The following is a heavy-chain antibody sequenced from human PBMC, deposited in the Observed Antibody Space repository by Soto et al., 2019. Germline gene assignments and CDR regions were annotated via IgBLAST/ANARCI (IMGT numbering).Heavy chain of an antibody. Sequence: GGSLRLSCAASGFTFSRYSMNWVRQAPGKGLEWVSHISGSSSTIYYTDPVKGRFTVSRDNAKNSLYLQMNSLRDEDTAVYFCAKTSLRVYYYGMDVWGQGTTVTVSS. CDR1: GFTFSRYS. CDR2: ISGSSSTI. J-gene: IGHJ6*02. V-gene: IGHV3-48*02. CDR3: AKTSLRVYYYGMDV.